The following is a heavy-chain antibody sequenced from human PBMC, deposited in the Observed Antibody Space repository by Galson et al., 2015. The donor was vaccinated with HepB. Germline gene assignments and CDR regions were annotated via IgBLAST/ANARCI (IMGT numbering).Heavy chain of an antibody. CDR1: GYTFTRYG. V-gene: IGHV1-18*01. D-gene: IGHD4-17*01. Sequence: SVKVSCKASGYTFTRYGITWVRQAPGQGLEWMGWISGYNGNTKYAQKVQGRVTMTTDTSTSTAYMELRRLRSDDTAVYYCARDTSYVDSSLCYWGQGTLVTVSS. CDR2: ISGYNGNT. CDR3: ARDTSYVDSSLCY. J-gene: IGHJ4*02.